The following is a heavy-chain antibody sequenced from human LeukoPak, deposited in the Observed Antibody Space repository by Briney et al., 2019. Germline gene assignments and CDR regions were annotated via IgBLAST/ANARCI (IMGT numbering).Heavy chain of an antibody. CDR2: INPSGGST. D-gene: IGHD6-19*01. CDR1: GYTFTSYY. J-gene: IGHJ3*02. V-gene: IGHV1-46*01. CDR3: ARDRYSSGWYVGAFDI. Sequence: ASVKVSXKASGYTFTSYYMHWVRQAPGQGLEWMGIINPSGGSTSYAQKFQGRVTMTRDTSTSTVYMELSSLRSEDTAVYYCARDRYSSGWYVGAFDIWGQGTMVTVSS.